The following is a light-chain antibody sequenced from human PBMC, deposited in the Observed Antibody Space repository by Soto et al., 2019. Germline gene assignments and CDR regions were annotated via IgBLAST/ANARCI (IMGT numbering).Light chain of an antibody. CDR2: AAS. Sequence: EIVLTQSPGTLSLSPGVRATLSCRASESVSSSYLAWYQQTPGQAPRLLIYAASNRATGIPARFSGSGSGTEFTLTISRLEPEDFAVYYCQQYGSSPPSITFGQGTRLEIK. J-gene: IGKJ5*01. CDR1: ESVSSSY. V-gene: IGKV3-20*01. CDR3: QQYGSSPPSIT.